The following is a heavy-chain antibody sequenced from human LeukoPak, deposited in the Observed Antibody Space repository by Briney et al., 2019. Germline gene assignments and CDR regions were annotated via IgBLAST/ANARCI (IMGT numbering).Heavy chain of an antibody. CDR3: AKDNGDTMVRGATRVGMDV. J-gene: IGHJ6*02. V-gene: IGHV3-30*18. CDR2: ISYDGSNK. CDR1: GFTFSSYG. D-gene: IGHD3-10*01. Sequence: GGSLRLSCAASGFTFSSYGMHWVRQAPGKGLEWVAVISYDGSNKYYADSVKGRFTISRDNSKNTLYLQMNSLRAEDTAVYYCAKDNGDTMVRGATRVGMDVWGQGTTVTVSS.